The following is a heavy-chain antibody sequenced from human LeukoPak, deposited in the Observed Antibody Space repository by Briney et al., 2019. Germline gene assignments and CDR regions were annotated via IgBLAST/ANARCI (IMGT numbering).Heavy chain of an antibody. J-gene: IGHJ4*02. V-gene: IGHV4-59*01. Sequence: SETLSLTCTASGGSISSYYWSWIRQPPGKGLEWIGYIYYSGSTNYNPSLKSRVTISVDTSKNQFSLKLSSVTAADTAVYYCARDRTTSHFDYWGQGTLVTVSS. CDR2: IYYSGST. D-gene: IGHD4-17*01. CDR3: ARDRTTSHFDY. CDR1: GGSISSYY.